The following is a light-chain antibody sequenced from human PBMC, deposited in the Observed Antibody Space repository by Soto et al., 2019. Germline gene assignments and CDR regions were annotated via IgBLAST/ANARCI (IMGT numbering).Light chain of an antibody. CDR2: DVD. V-gene: IGLV2-11*01. CDR3: CSYAGGYTWV. J-gene: IGLJ3*02. Sequence: QSALTQPRSVSGSPGQSVTLSCTGTSSDVGGYNYVSWYQQHPGKAPKLMIYDVDKRPSGIPDRFSGAKSGNTASLTISGLQAEDEADFYCCSYAGGYTWVFGGGTKVTVL. CDR1: SSDVGGYNY.